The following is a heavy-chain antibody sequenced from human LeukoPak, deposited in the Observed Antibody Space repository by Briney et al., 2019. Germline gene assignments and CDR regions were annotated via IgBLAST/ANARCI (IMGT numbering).Heavy chain of an antibody. CDR1: GFTFSSYA. J-gene: IGHJ4*02. D-gene: IGHD2-15*01. V-gene: IGHV3-23*01. Sequence: PGRSLRLSCAASGFTFSSYAMNWVRQAPGKGLEWVSGITGGGGSTHYADSVKGRFTISRDTSKDTLYLQMNSLRVEDTAVYYCAKDRRGSSCFAYFDCWGQGTLVTVSS. CDR3: AKDRRGSSCFAYFDC. CDR2: ITGGGGST.